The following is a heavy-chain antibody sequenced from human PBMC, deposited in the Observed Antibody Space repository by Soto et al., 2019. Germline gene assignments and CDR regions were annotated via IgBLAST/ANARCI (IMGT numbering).Heavy chain of an antibody. CDR2: IWYDGSNK. V-gene: IGHV3-33*01. CDR1: GFTFSSYG. D-gene: IGHD3-3*01. J-gene: IGHJ4*02. CDR3: ARALPYDFWSGYYFDY. Sequence: GGSLRLSCAASGFTFSSYGMHWVRQAPGKGLEWVAVIWYDGSNKYYADSVKGRFTTSRDNSKNTLYLQMNSLRAEDTAVYYCARALPYDFWSGYYFDYWGQGTLVTVSS.